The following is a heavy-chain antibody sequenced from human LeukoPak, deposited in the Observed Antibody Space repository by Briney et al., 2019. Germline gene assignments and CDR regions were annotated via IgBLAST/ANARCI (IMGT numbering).Heavy chain of an antibody. CDR3: ARDGSGPGFDY. V-gene: IGHV1-18*01. J-gene: IGHJ4*02. CDR1: GYTFTNYG. D-gene: IGHD3-10*01. CDR2: ISAYNGHT. Sequence: ASVTVSFTASGYTFTNYGITWVRQAPGQGLEWMGWISAYNGHTNYAQNLQGRVTMTTDTSTSTAYMELRSLTSDDTAVYYCARDGSGPGFDYWGQGTLVTVSS.